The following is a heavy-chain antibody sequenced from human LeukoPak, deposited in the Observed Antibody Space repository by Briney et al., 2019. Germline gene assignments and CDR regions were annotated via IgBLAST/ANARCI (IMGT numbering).Heavy chain of an antibody. J-gene: IGHJ3*02. D-gene: IGHD2-2*01. CDR3: ARGGLVVAVPAIDAFDI. CDR2: ISYDGSNK. V-gene: IGHV3-30-3*01. CDR1: GFTFSSYA. Sequence: PGGSLRLSCAASGFTFSSYAMHWVRQAPGKGLEWVAVISYDGSNKYYADSVKGRFTISRDNSKNTLYLQMNSLRAEDTAVYYCARGGLVVAVPAIDAFDIWGQGTMVTVSS.